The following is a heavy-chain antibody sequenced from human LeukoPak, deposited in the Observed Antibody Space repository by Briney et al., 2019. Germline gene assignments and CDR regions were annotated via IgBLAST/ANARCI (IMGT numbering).Heavy chain of an antibody. CDR2: IIPIFGTA. J-gene: IGHJ4*02. Sequence: GASVKVSCKASGGTFSRYAISWVRQAPGQGLEWMGGIIPIFGTANYAQKFQGRVTITADESTSTAYMELSSLRSGDTAVYYCARNPLVDAYFDYWGQGTLVTVSS. CDR3: ARNPLVDAYFDY. CDR1: GGTFSRYA. D-gene: IGHD2-15*01. V-gene: IGHV1-69*13.